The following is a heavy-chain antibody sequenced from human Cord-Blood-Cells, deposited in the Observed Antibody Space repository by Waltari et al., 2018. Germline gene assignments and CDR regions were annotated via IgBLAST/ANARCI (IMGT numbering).Heavy chain of an antibody. V-gene: IGHV3-21*01. D-gene: IGHD1-26*01. CDR2: ISSSSSYI. Sequence: EVQLVESGGGLVKPGGSLRLSCAASGFPFSSSSLNWVRQAPGKGLEWVSSISSSSSYIYYADSVKGRFTISRDNAKNSLYLQMNSLRAEDTAVYYCASTIYSGYFDYWGQGTLVTVSS. CDR3: ASTIYSGYFDY. CDR1: GFPFSSSS. J-gene: IGHJ4*02.